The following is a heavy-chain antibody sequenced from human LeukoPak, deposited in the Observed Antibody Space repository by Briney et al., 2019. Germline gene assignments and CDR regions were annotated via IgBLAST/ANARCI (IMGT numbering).Heavy chain of an antibody. CDR3: AKISYGWFDP. Sequence: GGTLRLSCAASGFTFSSYGMSWVRQAPGKGLEWVSAISGSGGSTYYADSVKGRFTISRDNSKNTLYLQMNSLRAEDTAVYYCAKISYGWFDPWGQGTLVTVSS. J-gene: IGHJ5*02. D-gene: IGHD3-16*02. CDR1: GFTFSSYG. V-gene: IGHV3-23*01. CDR2: ISGSGGST.